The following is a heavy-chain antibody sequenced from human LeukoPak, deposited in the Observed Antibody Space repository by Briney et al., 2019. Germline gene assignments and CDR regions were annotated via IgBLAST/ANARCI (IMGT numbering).Heavy chain of an antibody. V-gene: IGHV1-69*05. CDR3: ARDRTLWAVAGTDPQGAFDI. CDR2: IIPIFGTA. Sequence: SVKVSCKASGGTFSSYAISWVRQAPGQGLEWMGRIIPIFGTANYAQKFQGRVTITTDESPSTAYMELSSLRSEDTAVYYCARDRTLWAVAGTDPQGAFDIWGQGTMVTVSS. D-gene: IGHD6-19*01. CDR1: GGTFSSYA. J-gene: IGHJ3*02.